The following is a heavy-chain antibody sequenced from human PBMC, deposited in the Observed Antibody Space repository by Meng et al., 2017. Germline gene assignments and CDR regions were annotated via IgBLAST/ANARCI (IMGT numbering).Heavy chain of an antibody. Sequence: VQLVESGGGLVKAGGSLRLSCAASGFTFRDYYRTWIRQAPGKGLEWVSSISTTGSSIYYADSVKGRFSISRDNAENSLYLQINSLRVEDTAVYYCARDHGFLNWFDPWGQGTLVTVSS. CDR2: ISTTGSSI. J-gene: IGHJ5*02. CDR1: GFTFRDYY. D-gene: IGHD2/OR15-2a*01. CDR3: ARDHGFLNWFDP. V-gene: IGHV3-11*04.